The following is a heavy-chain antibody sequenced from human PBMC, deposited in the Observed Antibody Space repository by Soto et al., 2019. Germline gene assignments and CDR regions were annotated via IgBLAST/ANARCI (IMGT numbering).Heavy chain of an antibody. V-gene: IGHV1-2*02. D-gene: IGHD3-22*01. CDR2: INPNSGGT. J-gene: IGHJ6*02. CDR3: ATSLIYYDSSGYYFEDYYYGMDV. Sequence: GASVKVSCKASGYTFTGYYMHWVRQPPGQGLEWMGWINPNSGGTNYAQKFQGRVTMTRDTSISTAYMELSRLRSDDTAVYYCATSLIYYDSSGYYFEDYYYGMDVWGQGTTVTVSS. CDR1: GYTFTGYY.